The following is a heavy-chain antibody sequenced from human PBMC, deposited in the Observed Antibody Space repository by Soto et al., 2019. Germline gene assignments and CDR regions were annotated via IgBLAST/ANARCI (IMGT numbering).Heavy chain of an antibody. CDR2: IYYSGST. V-gene: IGHV4-30-4*01. J-gene: IGHJ4*02. CDR1: GGSISSGDYY. D-gene: IGHD3-10*01. CDR3: ASRKSSPYFDY. Sequence: QVQLQESGPGLVKPSQTLSLTCTVSGGSISSGDYYWCWIRQPPGKGLEWIGNIYYSGSTYYNPSLKSRVTISVDTSKKQFPLKLSSVTAADTAVYYCASRKSSPYFDYWGQGTLVTVSS.